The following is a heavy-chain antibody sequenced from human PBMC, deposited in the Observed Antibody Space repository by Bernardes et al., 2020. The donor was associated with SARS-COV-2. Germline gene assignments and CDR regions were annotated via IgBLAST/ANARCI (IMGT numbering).Heavy chain of an antibody. V-gene: IGHV1-18*01. J-gene: IGHJ4*02. CDR2: ISAYNDYT. D-gene: IGHD2-21*02. CDR3: ARSQGCGGDCYAFDY. CDR1: GYIFTRYT. Sequence: ASVKVSCMASGYIFTRYTIGWVRQAPGQGLEWMGSISAYNDYTNYAQRVQGRVTLTSDPYTDTAYLELRNLRSEDTAMYYCARSQGCGGDCYAFDYWGQGTLVTVSS.